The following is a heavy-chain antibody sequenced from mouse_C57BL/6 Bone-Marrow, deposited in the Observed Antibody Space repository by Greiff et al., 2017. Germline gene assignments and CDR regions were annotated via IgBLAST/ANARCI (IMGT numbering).Heavy chain of an antibody. CDR3: ARRGIYDGDYNYFGY. CDR2: IYPRSGNT. D-gene: IGHD2-3*01. J-gene: IGHJ2*01. CDR1: GYTFTSSG. V-gene: IGHV1-81*01. Sequence: VQLQESGAELARPGASVKLSCKASGYTFTSSGISWVKQRTGQGLEWIGEIYPRSGNTYYNEKFKGKATLPADKSSSTAYMELRSLTSEDSAVYFCARRGIYDGDYNYFGYWGQGTTLTVSS.